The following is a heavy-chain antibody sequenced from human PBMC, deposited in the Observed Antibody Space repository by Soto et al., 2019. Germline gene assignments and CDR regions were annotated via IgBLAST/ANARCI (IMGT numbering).Heavy chain of an antibody. CDR1: GGSISSSSYY. V-gene: IGHV4-39*01. J-gene: IGHJ6*03. D-gene: IGHD3-3*01. CDR3: ARHSSSYYDFWSGYYFPGYYYYYYYMDV. CDR2: IYNSGST. Sequence: SETLSLTCTVSGGSISSSSYYWGWIRQPPGKGLEWIGSIYNSGSTYYNQSLKSRVTISVDTSKNQFSLKLSSVTAADTAVYYCARHSSSYYDFWSGYYFPGYYYYYYYMDVWGKGTTVTVSS.